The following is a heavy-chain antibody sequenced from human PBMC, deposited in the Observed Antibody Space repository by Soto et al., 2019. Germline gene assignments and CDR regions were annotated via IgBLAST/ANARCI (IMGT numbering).Heavy chain of an antibody. J-gene: IGHJ3*02. CDR1: GFTFSDYY. V-gene: IGHV3-11*01. D-gene: IGHD2-15*01. CDR3: ARGCSGGSCYWGAFDI. CDR2: ISSSGSTI. Sequence: GGSLRLSCASSGFTFSDYYMSWIRQAPGKGLEWVSYISSSGSTIYYADSVKGRLTISRDNAKNSLYLQMNSLRAEDTAVYYCARGCSGGSCYWGAFDIWGQGTMVTVSS.